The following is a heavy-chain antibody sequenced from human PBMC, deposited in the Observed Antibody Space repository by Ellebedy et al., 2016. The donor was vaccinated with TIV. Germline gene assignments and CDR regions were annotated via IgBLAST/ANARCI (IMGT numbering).Heavy chain of an antibody. D-gene: IGHD6-19*01. CDR1: GFTFNNYA. CDR2: LSFDGSSV. J-gene: IGHJ4*02. CDR3: ARDLDKSSGWYGGADY. Sequence: GESLKISCAASGFTFNNYAMHWVRQAPGKGLEWVAVLSFDGSSVFYADSLKGRFTISRDNSMTTLYLEMNRLRAEDTAVYYCARDLDKSSGWYGGADYWGQGTLVTVSS. V-gene: IGHV3-30-3*01.